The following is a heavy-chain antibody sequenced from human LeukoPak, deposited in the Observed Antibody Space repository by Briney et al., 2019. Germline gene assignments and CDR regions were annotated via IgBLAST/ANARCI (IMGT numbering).Heavy chain of an antibody. CDR2: INPSGGST. J-gene: IGHJ4*02. CDR1: GYTFTSYY. CDR3: ARGPYYYDSSGEYYFDY. D-gene: IGHD3-22*01. V-gene: IGHV1-46*01. Sequence: ASVKVSCKASGYTFTSYYMHWVRQAPGQGLEWMGIINPSGGSTSYAQKFQGRVTMTRDTSTSTVCMELSSLRSEDTAVYYCARGPYYYDSSGEYYFDYWGQGTLVTVSS.